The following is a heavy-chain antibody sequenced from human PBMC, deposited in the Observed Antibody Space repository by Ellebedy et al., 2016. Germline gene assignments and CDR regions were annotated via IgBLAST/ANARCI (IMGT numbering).Heavy chain of an antibody. V-gene: IGHV3-30*18. CDR3: AKSSDYGDPQSIYYYYGMDV. Sequence: GESLKISXAASGFTFSSYGMHWVRQAPGKGLEWVAVISYDGSNKYYADSVKGRFTISRDNSKNTLYLQMNSLRAEDTAVYYCAKSSDYGDPQSIYYYYGMDVWGQGTTVTVSS. CDR2: ISYDGSNK. CDR1: GFTFSSYG. D-gene: IGHD4-17*01. J-gene: IGHJ6*02.